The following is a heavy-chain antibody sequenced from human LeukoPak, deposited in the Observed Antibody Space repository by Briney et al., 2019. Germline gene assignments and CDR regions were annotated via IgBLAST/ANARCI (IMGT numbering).Heavy chain of an antibody. V-gene: IGHV3-30*18. CDR2: ISYDGSTK. CDR1: GFTFSSYG. J-gene: IGHJ5*02. CDR3: AKDHAPYDILNGYHFDP. Sequence: PGGSLRLSCAASGFTFSSYGMHWVRQAPGKGLEWVAVISYDGSTKYYADSVKGRFTISRDNSKNTLYLQMNSLRAEDTAVYYCAKDHAPYDILNGYHFDPWGQGTLVTVSS. D-gene: IGHD3-9*01.